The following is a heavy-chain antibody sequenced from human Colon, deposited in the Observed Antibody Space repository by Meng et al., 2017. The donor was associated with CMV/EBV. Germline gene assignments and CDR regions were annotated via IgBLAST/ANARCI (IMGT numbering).Heavy chain of an antibody. D-gene: IGHD6-13*01. CDR3: AKDVRAAAAGWFDP. J-gene: IGHJ5*02. V-gene: IGHV3-23*01. CDR2: ISGSGGST. Sequence: ASGFTFSSYAMSWVRQAPGKGLEWVSAISGSGGSTYYADSVKGRFTISRDNSKNTLYLQMNSLRAEDTAVYYCAKDVRAAAAGWFDPWGQGTLVTVSS. CDR1: GFTFSSYA.